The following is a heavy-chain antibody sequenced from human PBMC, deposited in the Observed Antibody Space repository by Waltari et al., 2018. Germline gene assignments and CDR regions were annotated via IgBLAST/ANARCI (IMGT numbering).Heavy chain of an antibody. CDR2: IYYSGST. CDR1: GGSISSHY. V-gene: IGHV4-59*11. CDR3: ARDLGRMVPLFSFDS. Sequence: QVQLQESGPGLVKPSETLSLTCTVSGGSISSHYWIWIRQPPGKGLEWIGYIYYSGSTNYNPSLKSRVTISVDTSKNQFSLKLSSVTAADTALYYCARDLGRMVPLFSFDSWGQGTLVTVSS. D-gene: IGHD2-8*01. J-gene: IGHJ5*01.